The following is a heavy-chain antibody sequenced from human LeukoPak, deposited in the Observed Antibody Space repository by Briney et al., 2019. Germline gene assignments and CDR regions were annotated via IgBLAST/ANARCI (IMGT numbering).Heavy chain of an antibody. CDR1: ASTFSGYG. D-gene: IGHD4-17*01. J-gene: IGHJ4*02. V-gene: IGHV3-21*01. CDR3: AREFGDYEAIDY. CDR2: ISSSSSYI. Sequence: GGSLRLSCAASASTFSGYGMSWVRQAPGKGLEWVSSISSSSSYIYYADSVKGRFTISRDNAKNSLYLQMNSLRAEDTAVYYCAREFGDYEAIDYWGQGTLVTVSS.